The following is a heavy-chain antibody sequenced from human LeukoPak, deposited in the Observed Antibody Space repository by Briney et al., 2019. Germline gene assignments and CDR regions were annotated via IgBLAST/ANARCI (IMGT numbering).Heavy chain of an antibody. D-gene: IGHD2-2*01. CDR3: ARFACSSTSCATGQLVFPFPQTNYYYYGMDV. Sequence: GASVKVSCKASGYTFTGYYMHWVRQAPGQGLEWMGWINPNSGGTNYAQKFQGRVTMTRDTSISTAYMELSRLRSDDTAVYYCARFACSSTSCATGQLVFPFPQTNYYYYGMDVWGQGTTVTVSS. J-gene: IGHJ6*02. CDR1: GYTFTGYY. V-gene: IGHV1-2*02. CDR2: INPNSGGT.